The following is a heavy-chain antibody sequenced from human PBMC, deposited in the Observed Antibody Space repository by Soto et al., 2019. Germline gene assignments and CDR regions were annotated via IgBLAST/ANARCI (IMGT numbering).Heavy chain of an antibody. J-gene: IGHJ4*02. Sequence: EVQLVESGGGLVKPGGSLRLSCAASGFTFSSSSYIYYADSVYYADSVKGRFTISRDNAKNSLYLQMNSLRVEDTAVYYCARGPSLTGTYYFDYWCQGTLVTVSS. CDR2: YADSV. V-gene: IGHV3-21*05. D-gene: IGHD1-20*01. CDR1: GFTFSSS. CDR3: ARGPSLTGTYYFDY.